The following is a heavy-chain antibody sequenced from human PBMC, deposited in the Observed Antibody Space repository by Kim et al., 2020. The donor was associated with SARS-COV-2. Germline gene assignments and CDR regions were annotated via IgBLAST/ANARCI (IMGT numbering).Heavy chain of an antibody. J-gene: IGHJ4*02. CDR3: ARDTGNYFDY. CDR2: IYSSGST. Sequence: SETLSLTCTVSGGSISSGVYFWSWIRQHPGKGLEWIGYIYSSGSTFYNPSLKSRVTISLDTSKNEFSLKLSSVTAADTAVHYCARDTGNYFDYWGQGTLVTVSS. CDR1: GGSISSGVYF. D-gene: IGHD4-17*01. V-gene: IGHV4-31*03.